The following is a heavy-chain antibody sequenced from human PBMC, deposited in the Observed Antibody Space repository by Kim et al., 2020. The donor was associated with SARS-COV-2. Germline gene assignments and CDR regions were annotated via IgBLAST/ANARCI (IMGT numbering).Heavy chain of an antibody. D-gene: IGHD6-13*01. J-gene: IGHJ4*02. Sequence: TYYAESVKGRFTISRHNSKNTLYLQMNSLRAEDTAVYYCARDGGSSWYNYWGQGTLVTVSS. CDR3: ARDGGSSWYNY. V-gene: IGHV3-53*04. CDR2: T.